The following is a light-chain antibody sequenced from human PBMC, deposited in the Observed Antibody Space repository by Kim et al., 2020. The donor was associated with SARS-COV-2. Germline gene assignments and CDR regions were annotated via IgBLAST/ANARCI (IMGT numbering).Light chain of an antibody. J-gene: IGLJ3*02. Sequence: QSVLTQPPSVSGAPVQRVSILCTGSSSNTGAGYDVHWYQQLPGTAPKLLIFDNGNRPSGVPDRFSGSKSGSSASLAITGLQAEDEAVYYCQSYDSSLTTWVFGGGTKVTVL. CDR1: SSNTGAGYD. CDR2: DNG. CDR3: QSYDSSLTTWV. V-gene: IGLV1-40*01.